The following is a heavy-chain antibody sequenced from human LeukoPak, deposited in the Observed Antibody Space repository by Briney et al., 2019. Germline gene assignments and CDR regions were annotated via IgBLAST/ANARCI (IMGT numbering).Heavy chain of an antibody. J-gene: IGHJ5*02. CDR2: IIPIFGTA. CDR3: ASDDYGDYLHWFDP. Sequence: GASVKVSCKASGGTFSSYAISWVRQAPGQGLEWMGGIIPIFGTANYAQKFQGRVTITADESTSTAYMELSSLRSEDTAVYYCASDDYGDYLHWFDPWGQGTLVTVFS. D-gene: IGHD4-17*01. CDR1: GGTFSSYA. V-gene: IGHV1-69*01.